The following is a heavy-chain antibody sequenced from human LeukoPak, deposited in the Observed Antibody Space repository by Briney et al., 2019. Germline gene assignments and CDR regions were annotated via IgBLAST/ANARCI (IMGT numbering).Heavy chain of an antibody. CDR1: GYTFTSYD. CDR3: ARGSPREDIDY. V-gene: IGHV1-8*01. Sequence: ASVTVSCKASGYTFTSYDINWVRQATGQGLEWMGWMNPNSGNTGYEQKFQGRVTMTRNTSISTAYMELSSLRSEDTAVYYCARGSPREDIDYWGQGTLVTVSS. CDR2: MNPNSGNT. J-gene: IGHJ4*02. D-gene: IGHD2-15*01.